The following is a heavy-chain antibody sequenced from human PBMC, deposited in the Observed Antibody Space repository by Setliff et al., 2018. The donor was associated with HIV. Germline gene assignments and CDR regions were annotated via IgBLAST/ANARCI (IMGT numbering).Heavy chain of an antibody. V-gene: IGHV4-4*07. CDR3: ARAAAGNTGPFDL. Sequence: SETLSLTCTVSGGSISSYYWSWIRQPAGKGLEWIGRVFPSGSTNYNPYLDSRVTVSVDTSKNQFSLKLTSVTASDTAVYYCARAAAGNTGPFDLWGQGSPVTVSS. D-gene: IGHD4-17*01. CDR2: VFPSGST. CDR1: GGSISSYY. J-gene: IGHJ4*02.